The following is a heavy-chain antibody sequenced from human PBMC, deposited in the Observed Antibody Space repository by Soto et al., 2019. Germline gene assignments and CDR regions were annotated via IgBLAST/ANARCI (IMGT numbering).Heavy chain of an antibody. V-gene: IGHV3-23*01. D-gene: IGHD6-13*01. Sequence: VGSLRLSCAASGFTFSRYAMSWVRQAPGKGLEWVSAISGSGGSTYYADSVKGRFTISRDNSKNTLYLQMNSLRAEDTAVYYCAKDKGAAAGTCFDYWGQGTLVTVSS. CDR1: GFTFSRYA. CDR2: ISGSGGST. CDR3: AKDKGAAAGTCFDY. J-gene: IGHJ4*02.